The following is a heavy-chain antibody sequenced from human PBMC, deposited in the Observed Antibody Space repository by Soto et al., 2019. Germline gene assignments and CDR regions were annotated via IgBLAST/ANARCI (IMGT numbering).Heavy chain of an antibody. CDR1: GFTFSSYG. V-gene: IGHV3-30*18. CDR2: ISYDGSNK. CDR3: AKPLGYSGQYYFDY. Sequence: QVQLVESGGGVVQPGRSLRLSCAASGFTFSSYGMHWVRQAPGKGLEWVAVISYDGSNKYYADSVKGRFTISRDNSKNTLYLQMNSPRAEDTAVYYCAKPLGYSGQYYFDYWGQGTLVTVSS. D-gene: IGHD6-13*01. J-gene: IGHJ4*02.